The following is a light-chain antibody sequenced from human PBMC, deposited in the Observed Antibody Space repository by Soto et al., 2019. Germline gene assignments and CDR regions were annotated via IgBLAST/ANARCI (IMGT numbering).Light chain of an antibody. CDR1: QSISSW. CDR2: DAS. V-gene: IGKV1-5*01. J-gene: IGKJ4*01. CDR3: QQSYALVRT. Sequence: DIQMTKSPSTLSASVGDRVTITCRASQSISSWLAWYQQKPGKAPKLLIYDASSLESGVPSRFSGSGSGTEFTLTITSLQPEDFGIYYCQQSYALVRTFGGGTKVDI.